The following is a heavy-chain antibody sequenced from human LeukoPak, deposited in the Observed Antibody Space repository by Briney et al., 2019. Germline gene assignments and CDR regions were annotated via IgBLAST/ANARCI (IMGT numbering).Heavy chain of an antibody. CDR2: ISWNSGSI. Sequence: GGSLRLSCAASGFTFDDYAMHWVQQAPGKGLEWVSGISWNSGSIGYADSVKGRFTISRDNAKNSLYLQMNSLRAEDTAVYYCARYGSGSPRVDYWGQGTLVTVSS. CDR1: GFTFDDYA. J-gene: IGHJ4*02. V-gene: IGHV3-9*01. CDR3: ARYGSGSPRVDY. D-gene: IGHD3-10*01.